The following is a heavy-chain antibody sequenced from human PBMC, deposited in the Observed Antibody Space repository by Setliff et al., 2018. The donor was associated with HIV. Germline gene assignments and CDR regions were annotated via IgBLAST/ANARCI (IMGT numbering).Heavy chain of an antibody. V-gene: IGHV1-69*10. CDR1: GYIFTTFG. J-gene: IGHJ1*01. CDR3: ARGWSEGTHLFQVEYFQH. CDR2: IVPILNIA. D-gene: IGHD2-8*01. Sequence: SVKVSCKASGYIFTTFGFSWVRQAPGQGLEWMGGIVPILNIANYAQEFQGRATITADKSTSTVYMEVRDLKPDDTALYYCARGWSEGTHLFQVEYFQHWGQGTLVTVSS.